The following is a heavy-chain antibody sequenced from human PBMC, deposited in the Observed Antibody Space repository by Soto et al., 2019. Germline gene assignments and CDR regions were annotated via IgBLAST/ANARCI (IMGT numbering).Heavy chain of an antibody. CDR2: TTPILGTT. V-gene: IGHV1-69*01. CDR3: TRSESSDTGDH. CDR1: GGTLNTYA. Sequence: QVQLVPSGAEVKKPGSSVKVSCKASGGTLNTYAINWVRQSPGQGFEWMGGTTPILGTTDYAQKFQGRLTISADEARNTLYMELRILTYDDTAVYYCTRSESSDTGDHWGQGTLVVGSS. D-gene: IGHD3-22*01. J-gene: IGHJ4*02.